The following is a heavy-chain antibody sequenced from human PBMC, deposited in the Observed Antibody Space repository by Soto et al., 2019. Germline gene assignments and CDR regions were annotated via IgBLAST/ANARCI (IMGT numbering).Heavy chain of an antibody. V-gene: IGHV3-33*01. Sequence: GGSLRLSCAASGFTFSSYGMHWVRQAPGKGLEWVAVIWYDGSNKYYADSVKGRFTISRDNSKNTLYLQMNSLRAEDTAVHYCARDQLLLYHTPLFLFDYWGQGTLVTVSS. CDR2: IWYDGSNK. D-gene: IGHD2-15*01. J-gene: IGHJ4*02. CDR3: ARDQLLLYHTPLFLFDY. CDR1: GFTFSSYG.